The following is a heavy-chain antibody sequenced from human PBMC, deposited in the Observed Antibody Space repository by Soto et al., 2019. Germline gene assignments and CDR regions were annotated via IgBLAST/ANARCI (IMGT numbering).Heavy chain of an antibody. CDR2: IIPIFGTA. V-gene: IGHV1-69*12. D-gene: IGHD2-8*01. J-gene: IGHJ6*02. CDR1: GGTFSSYA. Sequence: QVQLVQSGAEVKKPGSSVKVSCKASGGTFSSYAISWVRQAPGQGLEWMGGIIPIFGTANYAQKFQGRVTITGSDATNTAYMEQSSLRSEDTAVYYCARGGVKRCNYYYYYGMDVWGQGPTVTVSS. CDR3: ARGGVKRCNYYYYYGMDV.